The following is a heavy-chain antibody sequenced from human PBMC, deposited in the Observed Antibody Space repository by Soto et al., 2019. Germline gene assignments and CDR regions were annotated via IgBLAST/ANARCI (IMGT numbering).Heavy chain of an antibody. CDR1: GGTFSSYA. D-gene: IGHD6-13*01. J-gene: IGHJ4*02. Sequence: GASVKVSCKASGGTFSSYAISWMRQAPGQGLEWMGGIIPIFGTANYAQKFQGRVTITADKSTSTAYMELSSLRSEDTAVYYCARAVDSSSWYRGWGQGTLVTVSS. CDR3: ARAVDSSSWYRG. V-gene: IGHV1-69*06. CDR2: IIPIFGTA.